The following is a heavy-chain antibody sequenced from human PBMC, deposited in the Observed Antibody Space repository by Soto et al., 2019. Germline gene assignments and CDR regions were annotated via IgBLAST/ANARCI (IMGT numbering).Heavy chain of an antibody. CDR3: ARDHYYDSSGYFDP. D-gene: IGHD3-22*01. V-gene: IGHV3-7*01. Sequence: GGSLRLSCAASGFTFNTYWMTWVRQAPGKGLEWVANIKEDGSVKYYLDSVKGRFTISRDNAKNSLYLQMNSLRAEDTAVYYCARDHYYDSSGYFDPWGQGTLVTVSS. CDR2: IKEDGSVK. J-gene: IGHJ5*02. CDR1: GFTFNTYW.